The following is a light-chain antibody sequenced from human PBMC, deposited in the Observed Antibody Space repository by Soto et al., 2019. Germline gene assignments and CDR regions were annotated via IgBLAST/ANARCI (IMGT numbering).Light chain of an antibody. Sequence: QSALTQPASVSGSPGESIIISCTGTTSDVGSYNLVSWYQQYPGKAPKLIIYEDPKRPSGVSNRLSGSKSGNTASLTISGLQAEDEADYYCSSYAGSNIVVFGGGTKVTVL. V-gene: IGLV2-23*01. J-gene: IGLJ3*02. CDR3: SSYAGSNIVV. CDR2: EDP. CDR1: TSDVGSYNL.